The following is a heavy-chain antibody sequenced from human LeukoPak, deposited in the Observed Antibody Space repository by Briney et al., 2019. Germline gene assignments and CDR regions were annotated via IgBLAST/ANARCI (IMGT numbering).Heavy chain of an antibody. CDR1: GFTFSDYY. CDR2: ISSSGSTI. Sequence: GGSLGLSCAASGFTFSDYYMSWIRQAPGKGLEWVSYISSSGSTIYYADSVKGRFTISRDNAKNSLYLQMNSLRAEDTAVYYCARVVVGGDFYFDYWGQGTLVTVSS. J-gene: IGHJ4*02. V-gene: IGHV3-11*01. D-gene: IGHD2-21*01. CDR3: ARVVVGGDFYFDY.